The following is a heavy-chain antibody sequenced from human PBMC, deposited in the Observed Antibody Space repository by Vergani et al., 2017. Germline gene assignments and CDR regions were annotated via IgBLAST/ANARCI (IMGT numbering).Heavy chain of an antibody. CDR1: GYTFTSYD. J-gene: IGHJ6*02. Sequence: QVQLVQSGAEVKKPGASVKVSCKASGYTFTSYDINWVRQATGQGLEWMGWMNPNSGNTGYAQKFQGRVTMTRNTSISTAYMELSSLRSEDTAVYYCARGEVWTIFGVVTHLSDYYYGMDVWGQGTTVTVSS. V-gene: IGHV1-8*01. D-gene: IGHD3-3*01. CDR3: ARGEVWTIFGVVTHLSDYYYGMDV. CDR2: MNPNSGNT.